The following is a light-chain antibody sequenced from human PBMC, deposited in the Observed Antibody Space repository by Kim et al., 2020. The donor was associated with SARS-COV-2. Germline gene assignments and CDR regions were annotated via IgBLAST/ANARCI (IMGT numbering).Light chain of an antibody. Sequence: EIVLTQSPATLSLSPGERATLSCRASQSVSSYLAWYQQKPGQAPRLLIYDASNRATGIPARFSGSGSGTDFTLTISSLEPEDFAVYYYQQRSNWPPGTFGGGTKLEI. V-gene: IGKV3-11*01. J-gene: IGKJ4*01. CDR3: QQRSNWPPGT. CDR2: DAS. CDR1: QSVSSY.